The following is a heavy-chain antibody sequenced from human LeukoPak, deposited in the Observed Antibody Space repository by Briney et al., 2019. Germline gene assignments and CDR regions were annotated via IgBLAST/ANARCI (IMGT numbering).Heavy chain of an antibody. V-gene: IGHV3-30*03. CDR3: AIIQTVVTPELDY. J-gene: IGHJ4*02. D-gene: IGHD4-23*01. CDR2: ISYDGSNK. Sequence: PGRSLRLSCAASGFTFSSYGMHWVRQAPGKGLEWVAVISYDGSNKYYADSVKGRFTISRDNSKNTLYLQMNSLRAEDTAVYYCAIIQTVVTPELDYWGQGTLVTVSS. CDR1: GFTFSSYG.